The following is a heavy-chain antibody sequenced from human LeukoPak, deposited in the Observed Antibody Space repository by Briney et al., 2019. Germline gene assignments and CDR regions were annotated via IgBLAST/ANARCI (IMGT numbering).Heavy chain of an antibody. CDR3: AKAPRRGYSYGY. CDR1: GFTFSSYA. CDR2: ISGSGGST. Sequence: RGSLRLSCAASGFTFSSYAMSWVRQAPGKGLEWVSAISGSGGSTYYADSVKGRFTISRDNSKNTLYLQMNSLRAEDTAVYYCAKAPRRGYSYGYWGQGTLVTVSS. J-gene: IGHJ4*02. V-gene: IGHV3-23*01. D-gene: IGHD5-18*01.